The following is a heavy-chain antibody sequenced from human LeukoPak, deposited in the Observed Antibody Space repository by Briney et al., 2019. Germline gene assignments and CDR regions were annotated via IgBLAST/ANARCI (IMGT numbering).Heavy chain of an antibody. J-gene: IGHJ4*02. Sequence: SETLSLTCTVSGGSISSYYWSWIRQPAGKGVEWIGRIYSTGSTNYNPSLKSRVTMSVDTSKNQFSLRLRSVTAADTAVYYCARQIASAGTAGFDYWGQGALVTVSS. CDR3: ARQIASAGTAGFDY. CDR2: IYSTGST. CDR1: GGSISSYY. V-gene: IGHV4-4*07. D-gene: IGHD6-13*01.